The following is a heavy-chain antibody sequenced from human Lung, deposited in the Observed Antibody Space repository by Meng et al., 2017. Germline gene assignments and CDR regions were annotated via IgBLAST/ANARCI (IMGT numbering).Heavy chain of an antibody. CDR2: INHSGST. Sequence: QVQLKHWGAGLLKPSETLSLTCVVSGGSFSDYYWSWIRQPPGKGLEWIGEINHSGSTNYNPSLESRATISVDTSQNNLSLKLSSVTAADSAVYYCARGPTTMAHDFDYWGQGTPVTASS. CDR3: ARGPTTMAHDFDY. V-gene: IGHV4-34*01. D-gene: IGHD4-11*01. J-gene: IGHJ4*02. CDR1: GGSFSDYY.